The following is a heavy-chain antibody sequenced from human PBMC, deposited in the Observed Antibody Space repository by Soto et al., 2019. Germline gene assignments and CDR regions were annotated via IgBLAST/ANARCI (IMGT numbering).Heavy chain of an antibody. D-gene: IGHD3-3*01. J-gene: IGHJ3*02. Sequence: GGSLRLSSAASGFTFSSYCMHWVRQAPGKGLEWVAVTSYDGSNKYYADSVKGRFTISRDNSKNTLYLQMNSLRAEDTAVYYCAKGAGFAYYDFWSGYPSDAFDIWGQGTMVTVSS. CDR2: TSYDGSNK. V-gene: IGHV3-30*18. CDR1: GFTFSSYC. CDR3: AKGAGFAYYDFWSGYPSDAFDI.